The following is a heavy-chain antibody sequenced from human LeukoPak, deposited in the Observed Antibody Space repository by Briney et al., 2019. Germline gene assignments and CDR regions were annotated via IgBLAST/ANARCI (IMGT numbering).Heavy chain of an antibody. CDR2: IRYDGSNK. V-gene: IGHV3-33*01. D-gene: IGHD2-2*01. Sequence: PGGSLRLSCAASGFTFSSYGMHWVRQAPGKGLEWVAVIRYDGSNKYYADSVKGRFTISRDNSKNTLYLQVNSLRAEDTAVYYCARDRDIVVVPAADVWFDPWGQGTLVTVSS. CDR3: ARDRDIVVVPAADVWFDP. CDR1: GFTFSSYG. J-gene: IGHJ5*02.